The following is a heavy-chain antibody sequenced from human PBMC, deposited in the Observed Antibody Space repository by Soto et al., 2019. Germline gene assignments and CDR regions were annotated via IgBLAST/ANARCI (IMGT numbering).Heavy chain of an antibody. CDR2: SIPSFGTA. J-gene: IGHJ6*02. V-gene: IGHV1-69*05. D-gene: IGHD3-10*01. Sequence: GASVKVSCKASGGTFSSYAISWVRQAPGQGLEWMGGSIPSFGTANYAQKFQGRVTITTDESTSTAYMELSSLRSEDTAVYYCARRYGSGRIYYYGMDVWAQGTTVTVSS. CDR1: GGTFSSYA. CDR3: ARRYGSGRIYYYGMDV.